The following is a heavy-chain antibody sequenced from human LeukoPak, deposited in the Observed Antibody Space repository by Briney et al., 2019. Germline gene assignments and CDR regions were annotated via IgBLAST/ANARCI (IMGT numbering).Heavy chain of an antibody. V-gene: IGHV1-8*01. CDR1: GYTFTSYD. J-gene: IGHJ4*02. CDR2: MNPNSGNT. Sequence: ASVKVSCKASGYTFTSYDINWVRQATGQGLEWMGWMNPNSGNTGYAQKFQGRVTMTRNSSISTAYMELSSLRSEDTAVYYCARGLSGSYNFDYWGQGTLVTVSS. D-gene: IGHD1-26*01. CDR3: ARGLSGSYNFDY.